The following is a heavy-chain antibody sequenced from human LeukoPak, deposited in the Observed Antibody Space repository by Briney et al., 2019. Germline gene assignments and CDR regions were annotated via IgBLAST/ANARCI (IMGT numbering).Heavy chain of an antibody. CDR1: GGSISSYY. J-gene: IGHJ6*02. Sequence: PPETLCLTCTVSGGSISSYYWSWIRQPPGKGLEWIGYIYYSGSTNYNPSLKSRVTISVDTSKNQFSLKLSSVTAADTAVYYCARTQGYGGKLGVLDVWGQGTTVTVSS. D-gene: IGHD4-23*01. V-gene: IGHV4-59*01. CDR3: ARTQGYGGKLGVLDV. CDR2: IYYSGST.